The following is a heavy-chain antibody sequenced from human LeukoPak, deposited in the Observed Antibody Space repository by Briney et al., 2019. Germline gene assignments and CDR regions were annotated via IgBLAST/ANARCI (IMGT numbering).Heavy chain of an antibody. CDR1: GFTFSSYW. CDR2: IRYDGSNK. V-gene: IGHV3-30*02. Sequence: GGSLRLSCAASGFTFSSYWMSWVRQAPGKGLEWVAFIRYDGSNKYYADSVKGRFTISRDNSKNTLYLQMNSLRAEDTAVYYCAKYAWIQLWTHFDYWGQGTLVTVSS. D-gene: IGHD5-18*01. CDR3: AKYAWIQLWTHFDY. J-gene: IGHJ4*02.